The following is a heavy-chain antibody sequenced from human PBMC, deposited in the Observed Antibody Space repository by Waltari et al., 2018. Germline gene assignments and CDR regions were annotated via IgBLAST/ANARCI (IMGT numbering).Heavy chain of an antibody. CDR3: ARSYTCGYSGYDSFGY. D-gene: IGHD5-12*01. CDR1: GYTFTSYD. J-gene: IGHJ4*02. Sequence: QVQLVQSGAEVKKPGASVKVSCKASGYTFTSYDINWVRPATGQGLEWMGWMNPNSGNTGYAQKFQGRVTITRNTSISTAYMELSSLRSEDTAVYYCARSYTCGYSGYDSFGYWGQGTLVTVSS. CDR2: MNPNSGNT. V-gene: IGHV1-8*03.